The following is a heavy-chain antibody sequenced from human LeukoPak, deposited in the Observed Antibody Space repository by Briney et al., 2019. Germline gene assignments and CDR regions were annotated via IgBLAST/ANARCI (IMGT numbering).Heavy chain of an antibody. J-gene: IGHJ4*02. CDR2: ISWHGETT. CDR3: AKDYGANFFYFDS. V-gene: IGHV3-43D*03. CDR1: GFPFDDYG. D-gene: IGHD4/OR15-4a*01. Sequence: GGSLRLSCAASGFPFDDYGMLWVRQAPGKGLEWVSFISWHGETTYYSDSVKGRFTISRDSSKNSLYLQMNSLRIEDTALYFCAKDYGANFFYFDSWGQGNLVTVSS.